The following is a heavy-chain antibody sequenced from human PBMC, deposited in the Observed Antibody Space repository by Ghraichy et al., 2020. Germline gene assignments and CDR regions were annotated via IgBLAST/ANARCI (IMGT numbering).Heavy chain of an antibody. CDR1: GYTFTSYG. D-gene: IGHD2-2*01. CDR2: ISAYNGNT. CDR3: ARDRYCSSTSCYWNY. J-gene: IGHJ4*02. Sequence: ASVKVSCKASGYTFTSYGISWVRQAPGQGLEWMGWISAYNGNTNYAQKLQGRVTMTTDTSTSTAYMELRSLRSDDTAVYYCARDRYCSSTSCYWNYWGQGTLVTVSS. V-gene: IGHV1-18*04.